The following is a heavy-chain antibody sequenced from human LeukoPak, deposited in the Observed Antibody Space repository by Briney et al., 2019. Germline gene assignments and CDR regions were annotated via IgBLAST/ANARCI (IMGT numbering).Heavy chain of an antibody. Sequence: SETLSLTCSVSGGSISSSTYSWGWIRQPPGKGLEWIASTSYSGSTYYNPSLKSRVTISVDTSKNHFSLKPNSVTAADTAVYYCARHETGDYVLFDYWGQGTLVTVSA. V-gene: IGHV4-39*01. CDR2: TSYSGST. D-gene: IGHD4-17*01. J-gene: IGHJ4*02. CDR3: ARHETGDYVLFDY. CDR1: GGSISSSTYS.